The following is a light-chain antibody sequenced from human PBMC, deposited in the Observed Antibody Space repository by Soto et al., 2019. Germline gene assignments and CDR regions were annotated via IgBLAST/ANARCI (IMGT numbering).Light chain of an antibody. J-gene: IGKJ3*01. CDR1: QSVSSSY. CDR2: GAS. V-gene: IGKV3-20*01. CDR3: QQYGSSPFT. Sequence: EIVLTQSPGTLSLSPGERATLSCRASQSVSSSYLACYQQTPGQAPRLLIYGASSRATASPDRFSGSGSGTDFNLTISRLEPEDFAVYYCQQYGSSPFTFGPGTKVDI.